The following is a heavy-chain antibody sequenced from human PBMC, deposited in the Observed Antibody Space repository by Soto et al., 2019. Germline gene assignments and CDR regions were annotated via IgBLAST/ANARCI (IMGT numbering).Heavy chain of an antibody. CDR2: IYYSGST. CDR3: ARVLGRVYYYYYMDV. J-gene: IGHJ6*03. V-gene: IGHV4-59*13. CDR1: GGSISSYY. Sequence: SETLSLTCTVSGGSISSYYWSWIRQPPGKGLEWIGYIYYSGSTNYNPSLKSRVTISVDTSKNQFSLKLSSVTAADTAVYYCARVLGRVYYYYYMDVWGKGTTVTVSS.